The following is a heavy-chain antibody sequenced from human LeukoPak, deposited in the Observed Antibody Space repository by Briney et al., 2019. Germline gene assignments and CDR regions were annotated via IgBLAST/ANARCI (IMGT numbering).Heavy chain of an antibody. CDR1: GYIFNNYA. CDR3: ARGKWPDY. CDR2: ISGYNGNT. D-gene: IGHD5-12*01. Sequence: GASVKVSCKACGYIFNNYAISWVRQAPGEGLEWMGWISGYNGNTNYAQKLQGRVTLTTDTSTSTAYMELRSRTSDDTAVYYCARGKWPDYWGQGTLVTVYS. J-gene: IGHJ4*02. V-gene: IGHV1-18*01.